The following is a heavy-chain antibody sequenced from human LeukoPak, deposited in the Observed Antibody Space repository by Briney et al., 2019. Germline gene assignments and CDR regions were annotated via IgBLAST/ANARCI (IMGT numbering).Heavy chain of an antibody. D-gene: IGHD6-6*01. V-gene: IGHV4-59*01. Sequence: PSETLSLTCTVSGGSISSYYWSWIRQPPGKGLEWIGYIYYSGSTNYNPSLKSRVTISVDTSKNQFSLKLSSVTAADMAVYYCARFTKGIAARPGYYGMDVWGQGTTVTVSS. CDR3: ARFTKGIAARPGYYGMDV. J-gene: IGHJ6*02. CDR1: GGSISSYY. CDR2: IYYSGST.